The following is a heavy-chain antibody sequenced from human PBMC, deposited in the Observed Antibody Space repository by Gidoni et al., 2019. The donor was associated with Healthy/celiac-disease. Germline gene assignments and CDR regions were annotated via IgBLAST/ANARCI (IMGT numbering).Heavy chain of an antibody. J-gene: IGHJ4*02. V-gene: IGHV4-39*01. CDR1: GGSISSSSYY. D-gene: IGHD3-16*02. CDR3: ALNQFGGVIADDY. CDR2: IYYGGST. Sequence: QLQLQESGPGLVKPSETLSLTCTVAGGSISSSSYYWGWIRQPPGKGLEWIGSIYYGGSTYYTPSLTSRVTISVDTSKTQFSLQLSSVTAADTAVYYCALNQFGGVIADDYWGQGTLVTVSS.